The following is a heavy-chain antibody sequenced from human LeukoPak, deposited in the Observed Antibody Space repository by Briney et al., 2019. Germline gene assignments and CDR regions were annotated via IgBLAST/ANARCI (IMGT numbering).Heavy chain of an antibody. D-gene: IGHD3-22*01. CDR1: GGSIRSSNW. V-gene: IGHV4-4*02. Sequence: SETLSLTCAVSGGSIRSSNWRSWVRQSPGKGLEWIGEIYHSGSTNYNPSLKSRVTISVDKSENQLSPKLTSVTAADTAVYYCARDYYSDSGASYWYFDLWGRGTLVTVSS. CDR3: ARDYYSDSGASYWYFDL. CDR2: IYHSGST. J-gene: IGHJ2*01.